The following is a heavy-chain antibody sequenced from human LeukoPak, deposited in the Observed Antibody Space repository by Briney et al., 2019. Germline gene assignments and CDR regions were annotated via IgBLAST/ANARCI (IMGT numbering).Heavy chain of an antibody. D-gene: IGHD4-4*01. CDR3: ARGPGLNYSRNYYYYGMDV. V-gene: IGHV4-30-2*01. CDR2: IYHSGST. Sequence: SETLSLTCAVSGGSISSGGYSWSWIRQPPGKGLEWIGYIYHSGSTYYNPSLKSRVTISVDRAKNQFSRKLSSVTAADTAVYYCARGPGLNYSRNYYYYGMDVWGQGTTVTVSS. CDR1: GGSISSGGYS. J-gene: IGHJ6*02.